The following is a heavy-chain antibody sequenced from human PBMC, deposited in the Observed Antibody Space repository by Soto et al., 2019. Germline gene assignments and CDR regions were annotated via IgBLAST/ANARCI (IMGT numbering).Heavy chain of an antibody. Sequence: GGSLRLSCAASGFTFSSYAMSWVRQAPGKGLEWVSAISGSGGSTYYTDSVKGRFTISRDNSKNTLYLQMNSLRAEDMAVYYCAKGVDYYDSSGLNAFDIWGQGTMVTVSS. CDR3: AKGVDYYDSSGLNAFDI. CDR1: GFTFSSYA. D-gene: IGHD3-22*01. V-gene: IGHV3-23*01. J-gene: IGHJ3*02. CDR2: ISGSGGST.